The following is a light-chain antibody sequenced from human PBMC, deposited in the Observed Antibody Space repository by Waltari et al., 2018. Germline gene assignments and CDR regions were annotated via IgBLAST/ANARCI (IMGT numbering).Light chain of an antibody. J-gene: IGLJ3*02. CDR2: KKN. Sequence: QSVLTQPPSASGTPGQRVTISCSGSSSNIGRDYVYWFQQPPGPAPKLVTYKKNPRPAGVPDRFSGSKSGTSASLAISGLRAEDEADYYCASWDDSLSGWVFGGGTKLTLL. CDR1: SSNIGRDY. V-gene: IGLV1-47*01. CDR3: ASWDDSLSGWV.